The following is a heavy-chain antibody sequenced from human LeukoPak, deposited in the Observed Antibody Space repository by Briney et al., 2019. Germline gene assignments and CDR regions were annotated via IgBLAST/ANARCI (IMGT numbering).Heavy chain of an antibody. D-gene: IGHD2-21*02. CDR3: ASAIVVVTAIPGWFDP. Sequence: VASVKVSCXASGGTFSSYAISWVRQAPGQGLEWMGGIIPTFGTANYAQKFQGRVTITTDESTSTAYMELSSLRSEDTAVYYCASAIVVVTAIPGWFDPWGQGTLVTVSS. J-gene: IGHJ5*02. V-gene: IGHV1-69*05. CDR2: IIPTFGTA. CDR1: GGTFSSYA.